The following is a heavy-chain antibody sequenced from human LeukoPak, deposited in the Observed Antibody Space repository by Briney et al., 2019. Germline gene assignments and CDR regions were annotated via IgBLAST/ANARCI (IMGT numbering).Heavy chain of an antibody. J-gene: IGHJ4*02. CDR3: ARGPLWNDFWSGLLSYYFDY. D-gene: IGHD3-3*01. Sequence: SVKVSCKASGGTFSSYAISWVRQAPGQGLEWMGGIIPIFGTANYAQKFQGRVTITADESTSTAYMELSSLRSEDTAVYYCARGPLWNDFWSGLLSYYFDYWGQGTLVTVSS. CDR2: IIPIFGTA. CDR1: GGTFSSYA. V-gene: IGHV1-69*01.